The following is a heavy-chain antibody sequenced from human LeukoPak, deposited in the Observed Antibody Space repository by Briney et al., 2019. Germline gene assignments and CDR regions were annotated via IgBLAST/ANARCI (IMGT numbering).Heavy chain of an antibody. Sequence: ASVKVSCKASGYTFTSYYMHWVRQAPGQGLEWMGIINPSGGSTSYAQKFQGRVTMTRDTSTSTVYMELSSLRSEDTAVYCCARVSGGPTDWGYFDYWGQGALVSVSS. V-gene: IGHV1-46*01. CDR1: GYTFTSYY. CDR2: INPSGGST. CDR3: ARVSGGPTDWGYFDY. D-gene: IGHD7-27*01. J-gene: IGHJ4*02.